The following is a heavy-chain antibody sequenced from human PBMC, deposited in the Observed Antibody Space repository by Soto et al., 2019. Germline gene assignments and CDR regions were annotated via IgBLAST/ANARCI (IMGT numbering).Heavy chain of an antibody. CDR3: ARTNGYKNWFDP. Sequence: QTLPLTGASSGGSVSSNSAAWSWIRKSPSRGLEWLGRTYYRSKWYNDYAVSVKSRITINPDTSKNQFSLQLNSVTPEDTAVYYCARTNGYKNWFDPWGQGTLVTVSS. J-gene: IGHJ5*02. CDR2: TYYRSKWYN. D-gene: IGHD1-20*01. CDR1: GGSVSSNSAA. V-gene: IGHV6-1*01.